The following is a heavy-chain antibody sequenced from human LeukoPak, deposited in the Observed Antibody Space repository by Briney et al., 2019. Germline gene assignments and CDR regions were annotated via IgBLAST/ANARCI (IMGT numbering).Heavy chain of an antibody. J-gene: IGHJ4*02. CDR3: ARAYYDSSGYCTGY. Sequence: PGGSLRLSCAASGFTFSSYSMNWVRQAPRKGLEWVSSISSSSSYIYYADSVKGRFTISRDNAKNSLYLQMNSLRAEDTAAYYCARAYYDSSGYCTGYWGQGTLVTVSS. D-gene: IGHD3-22*01. CDR1: GFTFSSYS. V-gene: IGHV3-21*01. CDR2: ISSSSSYI.